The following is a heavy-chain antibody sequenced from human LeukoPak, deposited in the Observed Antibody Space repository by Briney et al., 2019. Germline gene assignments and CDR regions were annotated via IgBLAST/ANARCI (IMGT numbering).Heavy chain of an antibody. D-gene: IGHD3-22*01. J-gene: IGHJ4*02. V-gene: IGHV5-51*01. CDR1: GYSFTSYW. Sequence: GESLKVSCKGSGYSFTSYWIGWVRQMPGKGLEWMGIIYPGDSDTRYSPSFQGQVTISADKSISTAYLQWSSLKASDTAMYYCARRDYYDSSGYYNFDYWGQGTLVTVSS. CDR3: ARRDYYDSSGYYNFDY. CDR2: IYPGDSDT.